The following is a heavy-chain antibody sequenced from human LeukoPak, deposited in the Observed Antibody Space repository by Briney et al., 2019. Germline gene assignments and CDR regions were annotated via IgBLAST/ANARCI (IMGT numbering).Heavy chain of an antibody. CDR1: GFTFSSYG. Sequence: PGGSLTLSCAASGFTFSSYGMHWVRQAPGKGLEWVAVISYDGSNKYYADSVKGRFTISRDNSKNTLYPQMNSLRAEDTAVYYCATTWIQLSSDYWGQGTLVTVSS. J-gene: IGHJ4*02. D-gene: IGHD5-18*01. CDR2: ISYDGSNK. CDR3: ATTWIQLSSDY. V-gene: IGHV3-30*03.